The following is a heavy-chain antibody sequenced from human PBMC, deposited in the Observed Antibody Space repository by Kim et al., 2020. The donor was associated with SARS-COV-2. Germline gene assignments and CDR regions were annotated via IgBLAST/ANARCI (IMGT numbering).Heavy chain of an antibody. Sequence: ASVKVSCKASGYTFTGYYMHWVRQAPGQGLEWMGRINPNSGGTNYAQKFQGRVTMTRDTSISTAYMELSRLRSDDTAIYYCARDAADGWFDPWGQGTLVTVSS. V-gene: IGHV1-2*06. D-gene: IGHD2-15*01. CDR1: GYTFTGYY. J-gene: IGHJ5*02. CDR3: ARDAADGWFDP. CDR2: INPNSGGT.